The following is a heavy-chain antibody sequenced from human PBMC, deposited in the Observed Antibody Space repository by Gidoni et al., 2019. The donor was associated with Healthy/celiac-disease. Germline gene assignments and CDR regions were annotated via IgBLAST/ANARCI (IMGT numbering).Heavy chain of an antibody. CDR1: GGSISSSSYY. CDR2: IYYSGST. V-gene: IGHV4-39*01. D-gene: IGHD6-6*01. CDR3: ARRGFIAARSGYFDY. J-gene: IGHJ4*02. Sequence: QLQLQESGPGLVKPSETLSLTCTVSGGSISSSSYYWGWIRQPPGKGLEWIGSIYYSGSTYYNPSLKSRVTISVDTSKNQFSLKLSSVTAADTAVYYCARRGFIAARSGYFDYWGQGTLVTVSS.